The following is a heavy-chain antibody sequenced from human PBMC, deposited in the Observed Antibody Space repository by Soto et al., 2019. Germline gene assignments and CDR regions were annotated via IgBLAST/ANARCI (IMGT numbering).Heavy chain of an antibody. D-gene: IGHD2-2*01. J-gene: IGHJ6*02. CDR2: IYPFDSDA. CDR1: GYRFSSSW. V-gene: IGHV5-51*03. Sequence: PGASVKISCQGAGYRFSSSWIGWVRQMPGKGLEWVGIIYPFDSDARYNRSFQGQVTISADKSINTAYLQWNSLKAADTAMYYCVSMSTSPSRHLSYHSFSLDLGGLGATVPVS. CDR3: VSMSTSPSRHLSYHSFSLDL.